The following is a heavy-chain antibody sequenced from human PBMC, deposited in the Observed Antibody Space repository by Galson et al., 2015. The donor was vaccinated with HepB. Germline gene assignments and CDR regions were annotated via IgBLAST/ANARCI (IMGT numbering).Heavy chain of an antibody. CDR3: ARDRRSEWALHDYIWGSYEDY. CDR1: GFTFSSYS. Sequence: SLRLSCAASGFTFSSYSMNWVRQAPGKGLEWVSYISSSSSTIYYADSVKGRFTISRDNAKNSLYLQMNSLRAEDTAVYYCARDRRSEWALHDYIWGSYEDYWGQGTLVTVSS. D-gene: IGHD3-16*01. CDR2: ISSSSSTI. J-gene: IGHJ4*02. V-gene: IGHV3-48*01.